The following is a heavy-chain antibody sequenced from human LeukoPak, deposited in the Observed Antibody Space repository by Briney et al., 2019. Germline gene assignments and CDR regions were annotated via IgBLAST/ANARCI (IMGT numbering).Heavy chain of an antibody. CDR3: ARAMITSDLALSYDY. CDR2: IIPILGIA. CDR1: GGTFSSYA. D-gene: IGHD3-16*01. Sequence: SVKVSCKASGGTFSSYAISWVRQAPGQGLEWMGRIIPILGIANYAQKFQGRVTITADKSTSTAYMELSSLRSEDTAVYYCARAMITSDLALSYDYWGQRTLVTVSS. V-gene: IGHV1-69*04. J-gene: IGHJ4*02.